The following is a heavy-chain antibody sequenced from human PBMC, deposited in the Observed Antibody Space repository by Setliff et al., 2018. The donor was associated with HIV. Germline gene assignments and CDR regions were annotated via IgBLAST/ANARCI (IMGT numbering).Heavy chain of an antibody. Sequence: GGSLRLSCAASGFTFSNYWMSWVRQAPGKGLEWVANIKQDGSEKYYVDSGKGRFTISRDNAKNSLYLQMNSLRAEDTAVYYCATDIVATLDYCGQGTLVTVSS. CDR2: IKQDGSEK. CDR1: GFTFSNYW. CDR3: ATDIVATLDY. J-gene: IGHJ4*02. D-gene: IGHD5-12*01. V-gene: IGHV3-7*01.